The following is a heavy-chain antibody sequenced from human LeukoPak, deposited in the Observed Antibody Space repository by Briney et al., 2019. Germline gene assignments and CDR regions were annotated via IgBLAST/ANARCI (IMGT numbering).Heavy chain of an antibody. CDR3: ARHPYYYYGMDV. Sequence: PSETLSLTCAVYGGSFSGYYWSWIRQPPGKGLEWIGEINHSGSTNYNPSLKSRVTISVDTPKNQFSLKLSSVTAADTAVYYCARHPYYYYGMDVWGKGTTVTVSS. V-gene: IGHV4-34*01. CDR2: INHSGST. J-gene: IGHJ6*04. CDR1: GGSFSGYY.